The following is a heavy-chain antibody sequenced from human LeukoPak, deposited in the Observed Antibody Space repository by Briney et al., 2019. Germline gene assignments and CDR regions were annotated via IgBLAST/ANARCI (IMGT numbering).Heavy chain of an antibody. J-gene: IGHJ6*02. V-gene: IGHV1-69*04. CDR1: GGTFSSYA. D-gene: IGHD4-23*01. CDR2: IIPILGIA. CDR3: ASRLYGGNSKNYYYYYGMDV. Sequence: AAVKVSCKASGGTFSSYAVSWVRQAPGQGLEWIGRIIPILGIANYAQKFQGRVTITADKSTSTAYMELSSLRSEDTAVYYCASRLYGGNSKNYYYYYGMDVWGQGTTVTVSS.